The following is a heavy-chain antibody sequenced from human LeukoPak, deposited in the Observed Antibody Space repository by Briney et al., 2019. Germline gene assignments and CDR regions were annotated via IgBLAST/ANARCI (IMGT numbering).Heavy chain of an antibody. CDR1: GFTFRTYA. V-gene: IGHV3-48*03. CDR2: ISSSGTTI. CDR3: AREDYGSGSPPRGMDV. Sequence: PGGSLRLSCAASGFTFRTYAMTWVRQAPGKGLEWVSYISSSGTTIYYADSVKGRFTISRDNAKNSLYLQMNSLRAEDTAVYYCAREDYGSGSPPRGMDVWGQGTTVTVSS. D-gene: IGHD3-10*01. J-gene: IGHJ6*02.